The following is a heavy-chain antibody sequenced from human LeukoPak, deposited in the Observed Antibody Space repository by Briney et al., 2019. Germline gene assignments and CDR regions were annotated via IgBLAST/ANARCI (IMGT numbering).Heavy chain of an antibody. CDR1: GFTFSSYA. CDR3: ARDGDFYDFWSGPSIPFDY. J-gene: IGHJ4*02. V-gene: IGHV3-30-3*01. D-gene: IGHD3-3*01. CDR2: ISYDGSNK. Sequence: GRSLRLSCAASGFTFSSYAMLWVRQAPGKGLEWVAVISYDGSNKYYADSVKGRFTISRDNSKNTLYLQMNSLRAEDTAVYYCARDGDFYDFWSGPSIPFDYWGQGTLVTVSS.